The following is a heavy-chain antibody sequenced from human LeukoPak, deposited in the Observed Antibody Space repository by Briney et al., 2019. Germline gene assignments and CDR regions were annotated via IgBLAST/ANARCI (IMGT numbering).Heavy chain of an antibody. V-gene: IGHV4-39*01. J-gene: IGHJ4*02. CDR3: ASRLASDGGPFDF. CDR1: GASIVSGNYF. Sequence: PSETLSLTCSVSGASIVSGNYFWDWIRQPPGLGLEWIGTFYSTGSTYQNPSLKSRITISEDTSNNEFSLSLTSVTAADTAIYYCASRLASDGGPFDFWGQGKLVTVSS. CDR2: FYSTGST. D-gene: IGHD5-24*01.